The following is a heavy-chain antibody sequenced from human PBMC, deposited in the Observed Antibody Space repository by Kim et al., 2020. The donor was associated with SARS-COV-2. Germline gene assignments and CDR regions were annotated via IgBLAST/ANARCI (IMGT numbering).Heavy chain of an antibody. CDR2: IIPIFGTA. Sequence: SVKVSCKASGGTFSSYAISWVRQAPGQGLEWMGGIIPIFGTANYAQQFQGRVTITADESTSTAYMELSSLRSEDTAVYYCASTPALGYCSSTSCYQPSPALYGMDVWGQGTTVTVSS. CDR1: GGTFSSYA. CDR3: ASTPALGYCSSTSCYQPSPALYGMDV. V-gene: IGHV1-69*13. D-gene: IGHD2-2*01. J-gene: IGHJ6*02.